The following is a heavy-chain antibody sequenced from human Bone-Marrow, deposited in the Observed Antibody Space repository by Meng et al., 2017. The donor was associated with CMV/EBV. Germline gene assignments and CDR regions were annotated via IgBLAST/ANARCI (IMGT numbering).Heavy chain of an antibody. V-gene: IGHV1-8*01. CDR3: ARDPTTYGILPLWGYYYGMDV. J-gene: IGHJ6*02. CDR1: GYTFTSYD. D-gene: IGHD2-8*01. CDR2: MNPNSGNT. Sequence: ASVKVSCKASGYTFTSYDINWVRQATGQGLEWMGWMNPNSGNTGYAQKFQGRVTMTRNTSISTAYMELSSLRSEDTAVYYCARDPTTYGILPLWGYYYGMDVWGQGTTVTVSS.